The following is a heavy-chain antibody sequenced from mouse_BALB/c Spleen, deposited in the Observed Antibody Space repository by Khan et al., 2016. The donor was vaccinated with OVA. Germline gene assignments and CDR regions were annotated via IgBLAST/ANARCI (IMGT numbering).Heavy chain of an antibody. CDR3: ARQPYYHYNIMDY. CDR1: GFSLTNYG. D-gene: IGHD2-10*01. V-gene: IGHV2-6-1*01. CDR2: IWSDGST. J-gene: IGHJ4*01. Sequence: QVQLKESGPGLVAPSQSLSITCTISGFSLTNYGVHWVRQPPGKGLEWLVVIWSDGSTTYNSALKSRLTIIKDNSESQVFLKMNSLQTGDTAMYFCARQPYYHYNIMDYWGQGASVTVSS.